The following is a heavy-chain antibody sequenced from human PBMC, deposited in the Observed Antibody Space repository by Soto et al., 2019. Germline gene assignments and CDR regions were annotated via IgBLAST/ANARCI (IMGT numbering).Heavy chain of an antibody. CDR1: GCCISSYY. Sequence: SETLSLTCSVSGCCISSYYWSWIRQSAGKGLEWIGRVYNSGATSYNPSLKSRVTMSADTSNNQFSLKLSSVTAADTAVYYCARDGSDSYGLDVWGQGTTVTVSS. CDR3: ARDGSDSYGLDV. D-gene: IGHD6-25*01. V-gene: IGHV4-4*07. J-gene: IGHJ6*02. CDR2: VYNSGAT.